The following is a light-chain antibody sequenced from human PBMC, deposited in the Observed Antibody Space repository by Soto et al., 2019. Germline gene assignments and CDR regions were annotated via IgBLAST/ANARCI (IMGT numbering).Light chain of an antibody. CDR3: QQYYSYPWT. Sequence: AIRMTQSPSSFSASTGDRVTITCRASQGISSYLAWYQQKPGKAPKLLIYAASTLQSGVQSRFSGSVSRTDFTLTISCLQSEDFATYYCQQYYSYPWTFGQGTKVEIK. CDR1: QGISSY. V-gene: IGKV1-8*01. J-gene: IGKJ1*01. CDR2: AAS.